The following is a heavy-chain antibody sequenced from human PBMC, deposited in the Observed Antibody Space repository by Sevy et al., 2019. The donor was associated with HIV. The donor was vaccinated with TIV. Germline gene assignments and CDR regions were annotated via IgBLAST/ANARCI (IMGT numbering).Heavy chain of an antibody. CDR3: VKGMDSAGKYVNFDS. V-gene: IGHV3-9*01. CDR1: GFMFDAYA. CDR2: ISWNGENM. Sequence: GGSLRLSCAVSGFMFDAYAMHWVRQSPGKGLEWVSSISWNGENMGYADFVKGRFTISRDNAKKSLYLQMNGLRVEDTALFYCVKGMDSAGKYVNFDSWSQGTLVTVSS. J-gene: IGHJ4*02. D-gene: IGHD3-22*01.